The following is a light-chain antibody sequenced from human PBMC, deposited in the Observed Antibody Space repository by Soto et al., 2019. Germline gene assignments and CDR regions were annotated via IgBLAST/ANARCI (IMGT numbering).Light chain of an antibody. V-gene: IGKV3-11*01. Sequence: EIVLTQSPATLSLSPGERATLSCRVSQSVSSSLAWYQQKPGQAPRLLIYAASNRATGIPARFSGSGSGTDFTLTISSLEPEDFAIYYCQQRYNWPLTFGGGTKVDIK. CDR3: QQRYNWPLT. CDR2: AAS. CDR1: QSVSSS. J-gene: IGKJ4*01.